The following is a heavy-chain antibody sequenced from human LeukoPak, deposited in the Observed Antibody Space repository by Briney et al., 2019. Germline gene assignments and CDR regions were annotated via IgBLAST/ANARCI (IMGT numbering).Heavy chain of an antibody. CDR1: GYSISSGYY. V-gene: IGHV4-38-2*02. CDR2: IYHSGST. CDR3: ARTHYDFWSGYYQYYFDY. D-gene: IGHD3-3*01. J-gene: IGHJ4*02. Sequence: PSETLSLTCTVSGYSISSGYYWGWIRQPPGKGVEWIGSIYHSGSTYYNPSLKSRVTISVDTSKNQFPLKLSSVTAADTAVYYCARTHYDFWSGYYQYYFDYWGQGTLVTVSS.